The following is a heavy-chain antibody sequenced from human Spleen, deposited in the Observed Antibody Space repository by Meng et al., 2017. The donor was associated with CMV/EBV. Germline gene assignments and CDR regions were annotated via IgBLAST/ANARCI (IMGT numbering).Heavy chain of an antibody. J-gene: IGHJ4*02. CDR2: IRSDGTNQ. CDR1: GFTVSTNY. V-gene: IGHV3-30*02. Sequence: GGSLRLSCEASGFTVSTNYMSWVRQAPGKGLEWVAFIRSDGTNQYYADSVKGRFTISRDNSKNTMYLQMNRLRPEDTAVYYCGKIDYWGQGTLVTVSS. CDR3: GKIDY.